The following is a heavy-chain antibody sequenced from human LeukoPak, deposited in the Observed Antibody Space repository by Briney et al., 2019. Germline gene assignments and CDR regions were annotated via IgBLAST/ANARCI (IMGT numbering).Heavy chain of an antibody. D-gene: IGHD6-13*01. CDR3: ARDIRLAAAGHFDY. CDR1: GCSISSVDYY. CDR2: IYYSGRT. Sequence: PSETLSLTCTVSGCSISSVDYYWSWLRQHPGKGLEWIGYIYYSGRTYYSPSLESRVTISLDTSKNQFSLKVSSVTAADTAVYYCARDIRLAAAGHFDYWGQGTLVTVSS. V-gene: IGHV4-31*03. J-gene: IGHJ4*02.